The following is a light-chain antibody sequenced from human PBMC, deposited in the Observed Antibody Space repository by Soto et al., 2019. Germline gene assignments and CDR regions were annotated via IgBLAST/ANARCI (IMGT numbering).Light chain of an antibody. J-gene: IGLJ1*01. CDR3: TSYTITGTSV. CDR1: SSDVGAYNY. CDR2: NVS. V-gene: IGLV2-14*03. Sequence: QSALTQPASVSGYPGQSITISCTGTSSDVGAYNYVSWYQHFPGKAPKLIIYNVSLRPSGVSSRFSGSKSGNTASLAISGLQTEDEADYYCTSYTITGTSVFGTGTKRTVL.